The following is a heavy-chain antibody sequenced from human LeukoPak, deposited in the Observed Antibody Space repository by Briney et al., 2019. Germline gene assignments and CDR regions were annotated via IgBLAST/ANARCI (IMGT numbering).Heavy chain of an antibody. CDR1: GFTFSSYT. V-gene: IGHV3-21*01. J-gene: IGHJ6*02. Sequence: GGSLRLSCAASGFTFSSYTMNWVRQAPGKGLEWVSSISSSSSYIYYADSVKGRLTISRDNAKNSLYLQMNSLRAEDTAVYYCARDPTPRYCSGGSCYTHCGMDVWGQGTTVTVSS. CDR3: ARDPTPRYCSGGSCYTHCGMDV. D-gene: IGHD2-15*01. CDR2: ISSSSSYI.